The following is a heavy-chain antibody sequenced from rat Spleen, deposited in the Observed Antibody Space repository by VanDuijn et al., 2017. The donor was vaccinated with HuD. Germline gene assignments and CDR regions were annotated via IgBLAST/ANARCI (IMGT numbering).Heavy chain of an antibody. CDR3: TRAYGSSFPY. J-gene: IGHJ3*01. Sequence: EVQLVESDGALVQPGRSLKLSCAASGFTFSDHYMAWVRQAPTKGLEWVATISFDGGRTCYRDSVKGRFTVSRNNAKTTLYLQMDSLRSEDTATYYCTRAYGSSFPYWGQGTLVTVSS. CDR1: GFTFSDHY. CDR2: ISFDGGRT. D-gene: IGHD1-11*01. V-gene: IGHV5-20*01.